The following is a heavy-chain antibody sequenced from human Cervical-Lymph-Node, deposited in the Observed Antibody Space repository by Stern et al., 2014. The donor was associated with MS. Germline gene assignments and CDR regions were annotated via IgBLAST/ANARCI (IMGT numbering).Heavy chain of an antibody. V-gene: IGHV1-69*06. Sequence: QVKLVQYGAEGKKPGSSVKVSCKASGGTFSTNPISWVRQAPGQGLEWVGQIIPIFDTAKYAQKFQGSVTITADKSTSTAYMELSSLRSEDTAVYYCARVEDEGDYGIYYYGMDVWGQGTTVTVS. CDR2: IIPIFDTA. CDR3: ARVEDEGDYGIYYYGMDV. J-gene: IGHJ6*02. CDR1: GGTFSTNP. D-gene: IGHD4/OR15-4a*01.